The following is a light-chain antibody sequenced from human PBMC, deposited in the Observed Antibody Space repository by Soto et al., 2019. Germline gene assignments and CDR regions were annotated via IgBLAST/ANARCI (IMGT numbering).Light chain of an antibody. CDR3: QQRNNWPPT. V-gene: IGKV3-11*01. Sequence: VWTPSPPAPFLPTGIRATLSRRASQSVSSYLAWYQQKPGQAPRLLIYDASSRATGIPARFSGSGSGTDFTLTISSLEPEDFAVYYCQQRNNWPPTFGQGTKVDIK. CDR2: DAS. CDR1: QSVSSY. J-gene: IGKJ1*01.